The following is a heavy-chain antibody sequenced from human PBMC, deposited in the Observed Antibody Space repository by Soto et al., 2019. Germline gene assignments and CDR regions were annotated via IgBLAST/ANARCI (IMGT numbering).Heavy chain of an antibody. J-gene: IGHJ4*02. D-gene: IGHD3-10*01. CDR3: ARDQGSGPQDCEEFDY. CDR2: ISYDGSNK. V-gene: IGHV3-30-3*01. CDR1: GFTFSSYA. Sequence: QVQLVESGGGVVQPGRSLRLSCAASGFTFSSYAMHWVRQAPGKGLEWVAVISYDGSNKYYADSVKGRFTISRDNSKNTLYLQMNSLRAEDMAVYYCARDQGSGPQDCEEFDYWGQGTLVTVSS.